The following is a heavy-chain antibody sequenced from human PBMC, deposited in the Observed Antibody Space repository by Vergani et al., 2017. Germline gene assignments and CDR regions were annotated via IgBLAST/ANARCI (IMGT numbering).Heavy chain of an antibody. Sequence: QLQLQESGPGLVKPSETLSLTCTVSGGSISSSSYYWGWIRQPPGKGLEWIGSIYYSGSTYYNPSLKSRVTISVDTSKNQFSLKLSSVTAADTAVYYCARGRGRSTEYFDLWGRGTLVTVSS. V-gene: IGHV4-39*01. CDR1: GGSISSSSYY. J-gene: IGHJ2*01. D-gene: IGHD3-16*01. CDR2: IYYSGST. CDR3: ARGRGRSTEYFDL.